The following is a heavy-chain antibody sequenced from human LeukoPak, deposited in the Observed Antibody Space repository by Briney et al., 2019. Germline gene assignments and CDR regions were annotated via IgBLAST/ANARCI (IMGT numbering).Heavy chain of an antibody. CDR3: AELGITMIGGV. CDR1: GGSFSGYY. D-gene: IGHD3-10*02. J-gene: IGHJ6*04. CDR2: ISSSGSTI. V-gene: IGHV3-11*04. Sequence: LSLTCAVYGGSFSGYYWSWIRQPPGKGLEWVSYISSSGSTIYYADSVKGRFTISRDNAKNSLYLQMNSLRAEDTAVYYCAELGITMIGGVWGKGTTVTISS.